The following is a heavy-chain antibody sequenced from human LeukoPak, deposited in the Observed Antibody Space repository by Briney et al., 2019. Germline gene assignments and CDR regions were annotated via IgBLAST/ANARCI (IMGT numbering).Heavy chain of an antibody. CDR2: IHNDGITE. J-gene: IGHJ4*02. D-gene: IGHD2-8*01. CDR1: GFTFSSFG. CDR3: MRAYTTNGRYSEP. V-gene: IGHV3-30*02. Sequence: GGSLRLSCAASGFTFSSFGMHWVRQTPGKGLEWLTFIHNDGITEYYADSVKGRFTISRDNSKNTVYLQMNSLRAEDTALYYCMRAYTTNGRYSEPWGQGTLVTVSS.